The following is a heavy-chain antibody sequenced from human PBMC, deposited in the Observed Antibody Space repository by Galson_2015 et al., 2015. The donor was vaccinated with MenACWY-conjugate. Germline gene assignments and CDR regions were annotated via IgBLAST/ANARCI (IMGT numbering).Heavy chain of an antibody. Sequence: SLRLSCAASGFTFNNYWMHWVRQPPGKGLEWISYTKADGSFSNYADSVKGRFTISTDNAKNMVYLQMDGLGDEDTAVYFCARDNNWSFDSWGQATLVTVSS. CDR2: TKADGSFS. J-gene: IGHJ4*02. V-gene: IGHV3-74*01. CDR3: ARDNNWSFDS. CDR1: GFTFNNYW. D-gene: IGHD1-1*01.